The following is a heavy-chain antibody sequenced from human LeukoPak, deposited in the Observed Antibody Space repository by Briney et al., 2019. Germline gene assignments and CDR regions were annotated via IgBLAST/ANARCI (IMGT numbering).Heavy chain of an antibody. CDR1: GFTFSSYG. J-gene: IGHJ4*02. CDR3: AKKRSSGYPPCEY. Sequence: GRSLRLSCAASGFTFSSYGMHWVRHASGKGLEWVALISYEGSNKYYADSVKGRFTISRDNSKNTLYLQMNSLRAEDTAVYYCAKKRSSGYPPCEYWGQGTLVTVSS. D-gene: IGHD3-22*01. CDR2: ISYEGSNK. V-gene: IGHV3-30*18.